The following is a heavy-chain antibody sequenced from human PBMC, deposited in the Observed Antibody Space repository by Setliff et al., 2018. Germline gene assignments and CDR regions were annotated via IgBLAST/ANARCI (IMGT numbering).Heavy chain of an antibody. J-gene: IGHJ4*02. CDR2: ISPYNGYI. V-gene: IGHV1-18*01. CDR1: GYTFTNYG. D-gene: IGHD1-7*01. Sequence: ASVKVSCKASGYTFTNYGITWVRQAPGQGLEWMGWISPYNGYIIYAHKFQGRVTMTTDTSTGTADMELRNLRSDDTAVYYCTRYITGTTPADYWGQGTLVTVSS. CDR3: TRYITGTTPADY.